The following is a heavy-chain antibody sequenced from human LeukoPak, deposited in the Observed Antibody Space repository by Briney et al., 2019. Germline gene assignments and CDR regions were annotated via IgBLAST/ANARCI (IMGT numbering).Heavy chain of an antibody. CDR3: ARLVCGGGSCPAEFDY. J-gene: IGHJ4*02. CDR1: GGSVSSGGHY. V-gene: IGHV4-39*01. CDR2: IYYSGST. Sequence: SETLSLTCIVSGGSVSSGGHYWGWIRQPPGKGLEWIGSIYYSGSTYYNPSLNNRVTIFIDMSKNQFSLRLNPVTATDTAVYYCARLVCGGGSCPAEFDYWGQGTLVTVSS. D-gene: IGHD2-15*01.